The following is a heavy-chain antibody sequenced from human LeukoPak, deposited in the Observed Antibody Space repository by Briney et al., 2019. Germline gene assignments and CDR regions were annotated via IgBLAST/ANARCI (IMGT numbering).Heavy chain of an antibody. V-gene: IGHV3-48*01. CDR3: AREMEWTSGAFDI. CDR1: GFTFSSYS. J-gene: IGHJ3*02. Sequence: GGSLRLSCAASGFTFSSYSMNWVRQAPGKGLEWVSYISSSSSTIYYADSVKGRFTISRDNAKNSLYLQMNSLRAEDTAVYYCAREMEWTSGAFDIGGQGTMVTVSS. CDR2: ISSSSSTI. D-gene: IGHD3-3*01.